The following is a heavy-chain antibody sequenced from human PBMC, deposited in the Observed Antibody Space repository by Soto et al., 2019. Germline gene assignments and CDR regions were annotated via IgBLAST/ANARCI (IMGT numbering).Heavy chain of an antibody. CDR3: ARIGCSGGSCYRYYCYYMDV. CDR1: GFTFSDYY. D-gene: IGHD2-15*01. Sequence: GGSLRLSCAASGFTFSDYYMSWIRKEPGKGLEWVSYISSSGSTIYYADSVKGRFTISRDNAKNSLYLQMNSLRAEDTAVYYCARIGCSGGSCYRYYCYYMDVWGKGTTVTVSS. J-gene: IGHJ6*03. V-gene: IGHV3-11*01. CDR2: ISSSGSTI.